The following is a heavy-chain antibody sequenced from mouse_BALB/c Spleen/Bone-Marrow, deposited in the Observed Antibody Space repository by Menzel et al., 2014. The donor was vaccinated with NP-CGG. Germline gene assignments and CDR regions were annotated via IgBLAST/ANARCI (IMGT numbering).Heavy chain of an antibody. Sequence: LQQPGSELVRPGASVKLSCKASGYTFTSYWMHWVKQRPGQGLEWIGNIYPGSAGTNYDEKFKSKATLTVDTSSSTAYMQLSSLTSEASAVYYCTRGGRPPFAYWGQGTLVTVSA. CDR1: GYTFTSYW. D-gene: IGHD2-12*01. V-gene: IGHV1S22*01. CDR3: TRGGRPPFAY. CDR2: IYPGSAGT. J-gene: IGHJ3*01.